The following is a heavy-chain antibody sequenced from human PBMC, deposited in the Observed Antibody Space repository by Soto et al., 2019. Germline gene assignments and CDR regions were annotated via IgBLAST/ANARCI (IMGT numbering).Heavy chain of an antibody. CDR2: IIPLFGTA. CDR1: GGTFSTYA. D-gene: IGHD3-22*01. Sequence: SVKVSCKASGGTFSTYAIDWVRQAPGQGLEWMGGIIPLFGTAKHAQNFQGRITITADESTNTAYMELRSLRSQDTAVYYCARGVHYDSSGYYYFYWGQGTLVTVSS. CDR3: ARGVHYDSSGYYYFY. V-gene: IGHV1-69*13. J-gene: IGHJ4*02.